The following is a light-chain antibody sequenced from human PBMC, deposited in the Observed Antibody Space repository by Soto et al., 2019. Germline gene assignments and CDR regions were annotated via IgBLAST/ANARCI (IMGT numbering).Light chain of an antibody. V-gene: IGLV2-14*03. CDR1: RSDIGSYNY. J-gene: IGLJ1*01. Sequence: QSALTQPASVSGSPGQSITISCTGTRSDIGSYNYVSWYQQHPGQAPKLMIYDVTNRPSGVSNRFSGSKSGNTASLTISGLQAEDEADYYCSSPRSSSFYVFGTGTKLTVL. CDR3: SSPRSSSFYV. CDR2: DVT.